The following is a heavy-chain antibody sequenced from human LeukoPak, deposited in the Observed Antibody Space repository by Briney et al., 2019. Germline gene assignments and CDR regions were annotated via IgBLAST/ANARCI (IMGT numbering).Heavy chain of an antibody. CDR3: ARDLRLLWFGEPNYYWYGMDV. Sequence: PGGSLRLSCAASGFTFSSYWMHWVRQAPGKGLVWVSRISSDGSSTNYADSVKGRFTISRDNAKNTLYLQMNSLRAEDTAVYYCARDLRLLWFGEPNYYWYGMDVWGQGTTVTV. CDR1: GFTFSSYW. CDR2: ISSDGSST. D-gene: IGHD3-10*01. V-gene: IGHV3-74*01. J-gene: IGHJ6*02.